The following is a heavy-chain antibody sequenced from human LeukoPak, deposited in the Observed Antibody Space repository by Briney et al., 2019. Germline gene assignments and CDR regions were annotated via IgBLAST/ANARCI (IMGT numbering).Heavy chain of an antibody. J-gene: IGHJ6*03. CDR1: GGSISSSSYY. V-gene: IGHV4-39*01. CDR3: ATTAGYSSSWYPPTYYYYMDV. CDR2: IYYSGST. D-gene: IGHD6-13*01. Sequence: SETLSLTCTVSGGSISSSSYYWGWIRQPPGKGLEWIGSIYYSGSTYYNPSLKSRVTISVDTSKNQFSLKLSSVTAADTAVYYCATTAGYSSSWYPPTYYYYMDVWGEGTTVTVSS.